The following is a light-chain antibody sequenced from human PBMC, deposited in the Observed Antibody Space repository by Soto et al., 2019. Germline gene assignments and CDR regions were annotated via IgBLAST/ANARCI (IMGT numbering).Light chain of an antibody. V-gene: IGLV2-11*01. CDR3: CSYAGTYSYV. J-gene: IGLJ1*01. CDR2: DVS. Sequence: QSVLTQPRSVSGSPGQSVTISCTGTSSDVGGYNYVSWYQQHPDKAPKLMISDVSKRPSGVPDRLSGSKSGNTASLTISGLQAEDEADYYCCSYAGTYSYVFGTGTKVTVL. CDR1: SSDVGGYNY.